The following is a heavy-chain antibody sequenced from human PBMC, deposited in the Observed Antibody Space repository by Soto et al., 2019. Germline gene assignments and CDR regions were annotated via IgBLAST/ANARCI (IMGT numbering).Heavy chain of an antibody. V-gene: IGHV3-23*01. CDR3: AKDLDYYDSSAYYRGNWFDP. Sequence: EVQLLESGGGLVQPGGSLRLSCVASGFSFSNYAMSWVRQAPGKGLEWVSFISGSGGSTYYADSVKGRFTISRDNSKNTVFLQMNSLRAEDTAVYYCAKDLDYYDSSAYYRGNWFDPWGQGTLVTVSS. CDR2: ISGSGGST. D-gene: IGHD3-22*01. CDR1: GFSFSNYA. J-gene: IGHJ5*02.